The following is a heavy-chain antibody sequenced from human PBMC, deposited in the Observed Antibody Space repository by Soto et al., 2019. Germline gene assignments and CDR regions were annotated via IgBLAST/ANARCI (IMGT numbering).Heavy chain of an antibody. CDR1: GGTFNIYN. CDR3: ARDETGDSYYYYYGMDV. CDR2: ILPIFCTT. V-gene: IGHV1-69*01. D-gene: IGHD7-27*01. Sequence: QVQLVQSGAEVKKPGSSVKVSCKASGGTFNIYNINWVRQAPGQGLEWMGGILPIFCTTNYAQRFQGRLTIIADDSTSTAYMELSSLRSEDTAVYYCARDETGDSYYYYYGMDVWGQGTTVTVTS. J-gene: IGHJ6*02.